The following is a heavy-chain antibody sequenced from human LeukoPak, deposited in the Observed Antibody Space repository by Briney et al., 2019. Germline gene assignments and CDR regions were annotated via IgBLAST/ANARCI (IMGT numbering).Heavy chain of an antibody. J-gene: IGHJ5*02. V-gene: IGHV4-59*01. CDR1: GGSISSYY. Sequence: PSETLSLTCTVSGGSISSYYWSWIRQPPGKGLEWIGYIYYSGSTNYNPSLKSRVTISVDTSKNQFSLKLSSVTAADTAVYYCARAGRTYYYGSGIPIWFDPWGQGTLVTVSS. CDR2: IYYSGST. CDR3: ARAGRTYYYGSGIPIWFDP. D-gene: IGHD3-10*01.